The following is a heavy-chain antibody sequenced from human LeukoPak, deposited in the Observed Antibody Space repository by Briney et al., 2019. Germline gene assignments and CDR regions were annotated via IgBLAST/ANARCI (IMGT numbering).Heavy chain of an antibody. CDR1: GFTFSSYA. CDR2: IYYSGNT. J-gene: IGHJ3*02. Sequence: GSLRLSCVVSGFTFSSYAMTWVRQPPGKGLEWIGSIYYSGNTYYTPSLKSRVTISVDTSKNHFSLKLSSVTAADTAVYYCARRTTAVPGDALDIWGQGTMVTVSS. D-gene: IGHD6-19*01. CDR3: ARRTTAVPGDALDI. V-gene: IGHV4-39*02.